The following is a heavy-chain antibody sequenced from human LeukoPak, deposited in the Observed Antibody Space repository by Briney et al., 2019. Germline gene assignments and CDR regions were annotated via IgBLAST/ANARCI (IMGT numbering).Heavy chain of an antibody. Sequence: EASVKVSFKASGGTFSSYAFSWVRQAPGQGLEWMGGIIPIFGPANYAQKFQGRVTITADESTSTAYMELSSLRSEDTAVYYCARGIVGTTHDAFDIWGQGTMVTVSS. J-gene: IGHJ3*02. CDR3: ARGIVGTTHDAFDI. CDR1: GGTFSSYA. D-gene: IGHD1-26*01. CDR2: IIPIFGPA. V-gene: IGHV1-69*01.